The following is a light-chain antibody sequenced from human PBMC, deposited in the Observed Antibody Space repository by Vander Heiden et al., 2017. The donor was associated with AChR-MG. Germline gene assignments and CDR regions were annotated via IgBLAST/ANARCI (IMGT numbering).Light chain of an antibody. CDR2: DVN. V-gene: IGLV2-11*01. CDR1: SGDVGAYNF. CDR3: CSFANTYTLV. J-gene: IGLJ2*01. Sequence: QSALTQPRSVSGSPGQSVTIPCTGTSGDVGAYNFVSWYQQHPGKAPKLMVYDVNKRPSGVPDRFSGSTSGNTASLTISGLQAEDEADYYCCSFANTYTLVFGGGTNLTVL.